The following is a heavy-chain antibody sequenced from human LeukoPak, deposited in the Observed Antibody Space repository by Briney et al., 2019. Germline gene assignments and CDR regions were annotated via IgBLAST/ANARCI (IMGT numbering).Heavy chain of an antibody. CDR3: AKDKSSGLGELSLFAYFDY. V-gene: IGHV3-30*18. J-gene: IGHJ4*02. Sequence: GGSLRLSCAASGFTFSSYGMHWVRQAPGKGLEWVAVISYDGSNKYYADSVKGRFTISRDNSKNTLYLQMNSLRAEDTAVYYCAKDKSSGLGELSLFAYFDYWGQGTLVTVSS. D-gene: IGHD3-16*02. CDR2: ISYDGSNK. CDR1: GFTFSSYG.